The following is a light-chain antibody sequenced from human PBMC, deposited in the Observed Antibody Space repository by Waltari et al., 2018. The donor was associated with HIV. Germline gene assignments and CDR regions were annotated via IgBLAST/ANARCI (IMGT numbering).Light chain of an antibody. CDR3: QSYDRSLFWV. Sequence: QSVLTQPPSVSGAPGQRVTISCIGTSPNIGADYDVPWYRQIPGAAPKLLIYRSDARPSGVPDRFFGSRSGASASLVINGLQTDDEAEYYCQSYDRSLFWVFGGGTKLIVL. CDR1: SPNIGADYD. V-gene: IGLV1-40*01. CDR2: RSD. J-gene: IGLJ2*01.